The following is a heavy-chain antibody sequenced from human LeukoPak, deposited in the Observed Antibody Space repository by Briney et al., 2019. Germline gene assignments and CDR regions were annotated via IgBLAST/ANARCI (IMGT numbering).Heavy chain of an antibody. CDR2: ISPYNGNT. Sequence: GASVKVSCKASGYTFTTFGISWVRQAPGQGLEWMGWISPYNGNTNYAEKVQGRVTMTTDTYTRTVFMELGSLTSDDTAVYYCARELSYYGSGNYYQGRGYYFDYWAQGTLLTVSS. CDR3: ARELSYYGSGNYYQGRGYYFDY. V-gene: IGHV1-18*01. J-gene: IGHJ4*02. CDR1: GYTFTTFG. D-gene: IGHD3-10*01.